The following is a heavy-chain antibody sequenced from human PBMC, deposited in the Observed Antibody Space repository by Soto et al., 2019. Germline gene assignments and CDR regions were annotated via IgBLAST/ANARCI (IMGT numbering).Heavy chain of an antibody. D-gene: IGHD1-1*01. CDR3: AKPGGTPTTNFDF. J-gene: IGHJ4*02. V-gene: IGHV3-23*01. CDR1: GFMFQHYA. Sequence: EVHLLESGGDLVQPGGSLRLTCSTSGFMFQHYAMSWVRQAPGKGLEWVSTMSGNGENTHYADSVRGRFTISRDNSTTTVYLQTNRLGVEDTAVYYWAKPGGTPTTNFDFWGLGTLVTVAS. CDR2: MSGNGENT.